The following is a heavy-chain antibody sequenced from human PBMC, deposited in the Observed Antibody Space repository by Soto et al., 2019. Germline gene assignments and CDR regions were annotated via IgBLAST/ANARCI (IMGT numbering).Heavy chain of an antibody. D-gene: IGHD6-19*01. CDR3: ARGGWEQWLAGYYYYGMDV. J-gene: IGHJ6*02. CDR2: IYYSGST. CDR1: GGSISRGGYY. V-gene: IGHV4-31*03. Sequence: SETLSLTCTVSGGSISRGGYYWSWIRQHPGKGLEWIGYIYYSGSTYYNPSLKSRVTISVDTSKNQFSLKLSSVTAADTAVYYCARGGWEQWLAGYYYYGMDVWGQGTTVTVSS.